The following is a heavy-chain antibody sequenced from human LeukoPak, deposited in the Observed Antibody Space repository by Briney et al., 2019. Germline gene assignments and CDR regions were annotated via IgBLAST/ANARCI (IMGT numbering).Heavy chain of an antibody. Sequence: PSETLSLTCAVYGGSFSGYYWSWIRQPPGKGLEWIGEINHSGSTNYNPSLKSRVTISVDTSKNQFSLKLSSVTAADTAVYYCARGPRFTMLVVVTRYYFDYWGQGTLVTVSS. D-gene: IGHD3-22*01. V-gene: IGHV4-34*01. J-gene: IGHJ4*02. CDR3: ARGPRFTMLVVVTRYYFDY. CDR2: INHSGST. CDR1: GGSFSGYY.